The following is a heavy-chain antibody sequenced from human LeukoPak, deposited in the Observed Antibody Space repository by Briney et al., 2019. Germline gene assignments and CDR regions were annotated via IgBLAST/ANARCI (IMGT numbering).Heavy chain of an antibody. Sequence: GGSLRLSCAASGFTFSIYSMNWVRQAPGKGLEWVSYISTSSSTIYYADSVKGRFTISRDNAKNSLYLQMNSLRAEDTAVYYCARGEFVVVITTPDYWGQGTLVTVSS. CDR1: GFTFSIYS. CDR2: ISTSSSTI. V-gene: IGHV3-48*04. CDR3: ARGEFVVVITTPDY. D-gene: IGHD3-22*01. J-gene: IGHJ4*02.